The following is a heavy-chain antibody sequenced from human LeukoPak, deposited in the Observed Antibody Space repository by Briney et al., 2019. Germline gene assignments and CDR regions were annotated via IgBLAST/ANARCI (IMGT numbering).Heavy chain of an antibody. J-gene: IGHJ3*02. V-gene: IGHV3-48*04. Sequence: GGSLRLSCAASGFTFSSYSMNWVRQAPGKGLEWVSHISSSSSTIYYADSVKGRFTISRDNAKNSLYLQMNSLRAEDTAVYYCARAVPDMKSLGPFDAFDIWGQGTMATVSS. CDR2: ISSSSSTI. CDR1: GFTFSSYS. D-gene: IGHD3-16*01. CDR3: ARAVPDMKSLGPFDAFDI.